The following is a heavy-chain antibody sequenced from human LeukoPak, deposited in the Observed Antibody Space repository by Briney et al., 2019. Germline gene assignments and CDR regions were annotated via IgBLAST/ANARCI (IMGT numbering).Heavy chain of an antibody. D-gene: IGHD2-2*01. V-gene: IGHV4-4*07. CDR2: IYTSGST. CDR1: GGSISSYY. J-gene: IGHJ4*02. Sequence: PSETLSLTCTVSGGSISSYYWSWIRQPAGKGLEWIGRIYTSGSTNYNPSLKSRVTISVDTSKNQFSLKLSSVTAADTAVNYCARDSYCSSTSCLFDYWGQGTLVTVSS. CDR3: ARDSYCSSTSCLFDY.